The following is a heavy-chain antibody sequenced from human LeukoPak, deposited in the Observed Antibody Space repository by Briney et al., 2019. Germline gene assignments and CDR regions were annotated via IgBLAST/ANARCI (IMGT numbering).Heavy chain of an antibody. CDR3: ASLYYYGSGTKKGGYFDY. V-gene: IGHV4-30-2*01. Sequence: SQTLSLTCAVSGGSISSGGYSWRWIRQPPGKGLEWIGYIYHSGSTYYNPSLKSRVTISVDRSKNQFSLKLSSVTAADTAVYYCASLYYYGSGTKKGGYFDYWGQGTLVTVSS. CDR2: IYHSGST. J-gene: IGHJ4*02. CDR1: GGSISSGGYS. D-gene: IGHD3-10*01.